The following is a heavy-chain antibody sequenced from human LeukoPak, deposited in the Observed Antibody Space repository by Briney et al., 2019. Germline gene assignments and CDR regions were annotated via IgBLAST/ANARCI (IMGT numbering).Heavy chain of an antibody. CDR2: ISSSSSYI. Sequence: GRSLRLSCAASGFTFSSYSMNWVRQAPGKGLEWVSAISSSSSYIYYADSVTGRFTIARDNAKNSLYLQVNNLRAEDTAVYYCARGPNSNWSGLDFWGQGTLLTVSS. CDR1: GFTFSSYS. V-gene: IGHV3-21*01. J-gene: IGHJ4*02. D-gene: IGHD6-6*01. CDR3: ARGPNSNWSGLDF.